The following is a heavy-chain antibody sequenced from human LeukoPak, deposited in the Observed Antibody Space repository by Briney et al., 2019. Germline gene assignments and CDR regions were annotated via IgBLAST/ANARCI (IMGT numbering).Heavy chain of an antibody. CDR2: ISAYNGNT. V-gene: IGHV1-18*01. CDR3: ARGPLAGFDLDY. CDR1: GYTFTSYG. J-gene: IGHJ4*02. Sequence: EASVKVSLTASGYTFTSYGISWVRQAPAQGLEWMGWISAYNGNTNYAQKLQGRVTMTTDTSTSTAYMELRSLRSDDTAVYYCARGPLAGFDLDYWGQGTLVTVSS. D-gene: IGHD1-1*01.